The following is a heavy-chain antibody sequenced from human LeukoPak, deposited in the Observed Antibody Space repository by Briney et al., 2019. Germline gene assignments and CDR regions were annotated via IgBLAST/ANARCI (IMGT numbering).Heavy chain of an antibody. D-gene: IGHD3-10*01. CDR1: RFTFSSYG. CDR3: GRGIGEYDTDYYYYIDV. V-gene: IGHV3-30*02. J-gene: IGHJ6*03. CDR2: IRNVGSNK. Sequence: SLSLSYALSRFTFSSYGMGWVRQAPGEGLGWVAFIRNVGSNKYYTGSVKGRFTISRDNSKNTPYLRLNRLRAEDPAVYFCGRGIGEYDTDYYYYIDVWGNGTTVIVSS.